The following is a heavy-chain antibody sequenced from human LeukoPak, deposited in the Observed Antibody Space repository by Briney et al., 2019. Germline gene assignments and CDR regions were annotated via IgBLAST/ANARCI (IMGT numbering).Heavy chain of an antibody. CDR3: AKDGVSSSVWAFDI. Sequence: GGSLRLSCAASGFTFSSYGMHWVRQAPGKGLEWVAFIRNDGSTKYYVDSVKGRFVISRDNSRNTLYLYMNSLRAEDSAVYYCAKDGVSSSVWAFDIWGQGTMVTVSS. J-gene: IGHJ3*02. V-gene: IGHV3-30*02. CDR1: GFTFSSYG. CDR2: IRNDGSTK. D-gene: IGHD3-10*01.